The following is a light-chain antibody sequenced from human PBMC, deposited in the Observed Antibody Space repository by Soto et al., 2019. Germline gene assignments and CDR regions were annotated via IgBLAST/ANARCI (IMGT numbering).Light chain of an antibody. CDR3: QHYSGWPL. Sequence: EIVLTQSPGTLSVSLGERATVSCRASQSVGINLAWYQQRPGQTPRLLIYDASTRATGVPARFSGSGSGTEFRLTVSSLQAEDSAVYYCQHYSGWPLFGPGT. J-gene: IGKJ3*01. CDR2: DAS. CDR1: QSVGIN. V-gene: IGKV3-15*01.